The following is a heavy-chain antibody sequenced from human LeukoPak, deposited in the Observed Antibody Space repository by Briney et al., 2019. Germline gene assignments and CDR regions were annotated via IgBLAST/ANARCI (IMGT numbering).Heavy chain of an antibody. CDR3: ARGAPGSYCSGGSCPYFDY. D-gene: IGHD2-15*01. V-gene: IGHV1-8*01. CDR1: AYTFTSYD. J-gene: IGHJ4*02. CDR2: MNPNSGNT. Sequence: ASVKVSCKASAYTFTSYDINWVRQATGQGLEWMGWMNPNSGNTGYAQKFQGRVTMTRNTSISTAYMVLSSLRSEDTAVYYCARGAPGSYCSGGSCPYFDYWGQGTLISVSS.